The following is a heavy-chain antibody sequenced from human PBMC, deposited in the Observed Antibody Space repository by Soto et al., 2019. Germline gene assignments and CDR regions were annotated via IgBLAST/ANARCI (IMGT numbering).Heavy chain of an antibody. J-gene: IGHJ3*01. D-gene: IGHD3-10*01. CDR1: GFMFKDHT. CDR3: VRSSGGAFDL. CDR2: IYWNGADI. Sequence: GGSLRLSCAGSGFMFKDHTMYWVRQVPGKGPEWVSGIYWNGADIDYVDSVKGRFTISRDNAKNALYLEMNTLRPEDTALYYCVRSSGGAFDLWGQGTMVTVSS. V-gene: IGHV3-9*01.